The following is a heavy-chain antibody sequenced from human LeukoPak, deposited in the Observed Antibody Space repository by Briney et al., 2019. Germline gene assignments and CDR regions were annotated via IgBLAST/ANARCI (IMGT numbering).Heavy chain of an antibody. V-gene: IGHV3-20*04. J-gene: IGHJ4*02. CDR3: ARCDSSGYEFDY. Sequence: GGSLRLSCAASGFTFDDYGMSWVRQAPGKGLEWVSGIDWNGGSTGYADSVKGRFTISRDNAKNSLYLQMNSLRAEDTALYYCARCDSSGYEFDYWGQGTLVTVSS. D-gene: IGHD3-22*01. CDR1: GFTFDDYG. CDR2: IDWNGGST.